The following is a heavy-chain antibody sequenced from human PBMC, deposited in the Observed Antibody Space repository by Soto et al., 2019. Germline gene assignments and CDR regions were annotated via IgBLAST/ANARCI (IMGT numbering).Heavy chain of an antibody. J-gene: IGHJ4*02. CDR1: GGSMIAYY. V-gene: IGHV4-59*01. D-gene: IGHD6-13*01. CDR2: TYYSGST. Sequence: SETLSLTCTVPGGSMIAYYWNWMRQPPGKGLQWIGYTYYSGSTTYNPSLKSRVTISVDSSKNQFSLKLDSVTPADTAVYYCARVRGTAGKRYFDYWGPGTLVTVSS. CDR3: ARVRGTAGKRYFDY.